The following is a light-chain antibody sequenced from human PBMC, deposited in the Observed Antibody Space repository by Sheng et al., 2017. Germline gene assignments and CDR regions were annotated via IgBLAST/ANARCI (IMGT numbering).Light chain of an antibody. CDR1: NIGTKT. CDR3: QVWDGGRDHVV. CDR2: DDS. V-gene: IGLV3-21*03. Sequence: SYVLTQPPSVSVAPGMQARITCGGNNIGTKTVHWYQQKPGQAPVLVVYDDSDRPSGIPERFSGSNSGNTATLTISRVEAGDEADYYCQVWDGGRDHVVFGGGTKLSVL. J-gene: IGLJ3*02.